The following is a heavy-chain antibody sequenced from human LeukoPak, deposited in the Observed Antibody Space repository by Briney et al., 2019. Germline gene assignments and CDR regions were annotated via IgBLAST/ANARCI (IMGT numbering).Heavy chain of an antibody. V-gene: IGHV1-2*02. J-gene: IGHJ4*02. CDR2: INPNTGGT. D-gene: IGHD5-12*01. CDR1: GYTFTGRY. Sequence: ASVKVSCKASGYTFTGRYIHWVRQAPGQGFEWMGWINPNTGGTDYAQKFQDRVAISTYTSISTAYMELSRLRSDDTALYYCARDLATIDGIAWYYFENWGQGTLVTVS. CDR3: ARDLATIDGIAWYYFEN.